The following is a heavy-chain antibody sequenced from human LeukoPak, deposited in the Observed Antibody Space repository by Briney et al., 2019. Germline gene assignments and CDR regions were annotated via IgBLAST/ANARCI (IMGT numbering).Heavy chain of an antibody. Sequence: AAVKVSCTASGYSFSTFDINWVRQAPGQGLEWMGWLNPNTGKTGYAQKFQDRVTITGNSSISTVDMELSSLTSDGTAVYYCARGPLTGEHYHYYMDVWGKGTTVTVSS. CDR3: ARGPLTGEHYHYYMDV. CDR2: LNPNTGKT. D-gene: IGHD7-27*01. J-gene: IGHJ6*03. V-gene: IGHV1-8*03. CDR1: GYSFSTFD.